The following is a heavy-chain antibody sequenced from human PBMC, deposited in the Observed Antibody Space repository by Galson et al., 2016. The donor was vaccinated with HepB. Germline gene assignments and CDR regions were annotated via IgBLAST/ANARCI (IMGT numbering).Heavy chain of an antibody. CDR3: ARVGPYSGSSDY. Sequence: KGLEWIGRIYASGRTHYNPSLKSRVTISLDTSKNQFSLKVTSVTATDTGVYYCARVGPYSGSSDYWGQGTLVTVSS. D-gene: IGHD1-26*01. V-gene: IGHV4-61*02. CDR2: IYASGRT. J-gene: IGHJ4*02.